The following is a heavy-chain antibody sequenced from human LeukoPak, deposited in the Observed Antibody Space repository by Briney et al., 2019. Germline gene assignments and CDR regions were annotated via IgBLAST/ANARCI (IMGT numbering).Heavy chain of an antibody. Sequence: ASVTVSCKASGYIFTRYYIHWVRQAPGQGLEWMGWINPNSGGTNYAQKFQGRVTMTRDTSISTAYMELSRLRSDDTAVYYCARVDSSGYYYGNYFDYWGQGTLVTVSS. J-gene: IGHJ4*02. CDR1: GYIFTRYY. CDR3: ARVDSSGYYYGNYFDY. V-gene: IGHV1-2*02. CDR2: INPNSGGT. D-gene: IGHD3-22*01.